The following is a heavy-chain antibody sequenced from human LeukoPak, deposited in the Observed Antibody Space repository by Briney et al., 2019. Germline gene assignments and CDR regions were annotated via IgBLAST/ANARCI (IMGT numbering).Heavy chain of an antibody. D-gene: IGHD3-9*01. J-gene: IGHJ4*01. V-gene: IGHV1-3*04. CDR2: IITGNGDT. CDR1: GYTFTSYA. CDR3: AGSHGAYFGWLGVY. Sequence: GASAKVSCKASGYTFTSYAMHWVRQAPGQRLEWMGRIITGNGDTKYSQKFQGRVTITRDTSATTAYMELSSLRSEDTAVYYCAGSHGAYFGWLGVYWGQGTLVTVSS.